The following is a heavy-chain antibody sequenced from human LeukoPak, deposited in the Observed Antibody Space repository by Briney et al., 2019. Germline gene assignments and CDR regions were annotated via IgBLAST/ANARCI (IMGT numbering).Heavy chain of an antibody. D-gene: IGHD3-22*01. J-gene: IGHJ3*02. V-gene: IGHV1-18*01. Sequence: ASVKVSCKASGYTFTSYDISWVRQAPGQGLEWMGWISAYNGNTNYAQKLQGRVTMTTDTSTSTAYMELRSLRSDDTAVYYCARPTAGYDSSGYDAFDIWGQGTMVTVPS. CDR2: ISAYNGNT. CDR3: ARPTAGYDSSGYDAFDI. CDR1: GYTFTSYD.